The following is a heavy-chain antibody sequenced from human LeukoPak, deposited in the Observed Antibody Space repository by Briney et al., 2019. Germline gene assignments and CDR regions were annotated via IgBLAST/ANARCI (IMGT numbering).Heavy chain of an antibody. D-gene: IGHD6-25*01. CDR3: ARGVAAATDY. Sequence: GGSLRLSCAASGFTFSSYEMNWVRQAPGKGLEWVSSISSSSSYIYYADSVKGRFTISRDNAKNSLYLQMNSLRAEDTAVYYCARGVAAATDYWGQGTLVTVSS. V-gene: IGHV3-21*01. CDR1: GFTFSSYE. CDR2: ISSSSSYI. J-gene: IGHJ4*02.